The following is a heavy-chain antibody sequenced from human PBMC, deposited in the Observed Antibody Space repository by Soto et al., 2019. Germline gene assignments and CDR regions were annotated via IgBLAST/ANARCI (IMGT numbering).Heavy chain of an antibody. Sequence: QVQLQQWGPGLLKPSETLSLTCAVYGGSFSGYYWSWIRQPPGKGLEWIGEINHSGSTNYNPSLKSRVTISVDTSKNQFSLKLSSVTAADTAVYYCAGKAAANWFDPWGQGTLVTVSS. D-gene: IGHD2-2*01. CDR3: AGKAAANWFDP. V-gene: IGHV4-34*01. CDR1: GGSFSGYY. CDR2: INHSGST. J-gene: IGHJ5*02.